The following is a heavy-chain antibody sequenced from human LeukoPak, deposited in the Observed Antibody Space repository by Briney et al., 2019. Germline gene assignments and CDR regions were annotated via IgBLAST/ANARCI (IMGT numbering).Heavy chain of an antibody. Sequence: GESLKISCKGSGYSFATRWVAWVRQMPGKGLEWMGIIYPDDSDARYSPSFQGQVTISADKSISTAYLQWSSLKASDTAMYFCASGTYGSGSYYNYYGMDVWGQGTTVTVSS. D-gene: IGHD3-10*01. CDR2: IYPDDSDA. CDR3: ASGTYGSGSYYNYYGMDV. J-gene: IGHJ6*02. V-gene: IGHV5-51*01. CDR1: GYSFATRW.